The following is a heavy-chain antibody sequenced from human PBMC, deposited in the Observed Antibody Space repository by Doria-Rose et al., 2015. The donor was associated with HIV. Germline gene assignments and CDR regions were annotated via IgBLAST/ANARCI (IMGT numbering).Heavy chain of an antibody. Sequence: QVQLVQSGPVLVKPTETLTLTCTVSGVSLSSPGMGVSWIRQPPGKALEWLAIIFSDDGRSYKTSLQSRLTISRGTSKSHVVLTMTDMDPVDTATYYCARIKSSRWYHKYYFDFWGQGTLVIVSA. D-gene: IGHD6-13*01. CDR3: ARIKSSRWYHKYYFDF. CDR1: GVSLSSPGMG. CDR2: IFSDDGR. J-gene: IGHJ4*02. V-gene: IGHV2-26*01.